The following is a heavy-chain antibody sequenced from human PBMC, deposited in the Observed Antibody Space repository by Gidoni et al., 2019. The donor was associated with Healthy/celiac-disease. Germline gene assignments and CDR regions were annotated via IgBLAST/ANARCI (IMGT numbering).Heavy chain of an antibody. J-gene: IGHJ4*02. Sequence: QVQLVQSGAEVKKPGASVKVSCKASGYTFTSYAMHWVRQAPGQRLEWMGWINAGNGNTKYSQKFQGRVTITRDTSASTAYMELSSLRSEDTAVYYCARGMGIAAAGRMVMSGYWGQGTLVTVSS. CDR3: ARGMGIAAAGRMVMSGY. CDR1: GYTFTSYA. CDR2: INAGNGNT. D-gene: IGHD6-13*01. V-gene: IGHV1-3*01.